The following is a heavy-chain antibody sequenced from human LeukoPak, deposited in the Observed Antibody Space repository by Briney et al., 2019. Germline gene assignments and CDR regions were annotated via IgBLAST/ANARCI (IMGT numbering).Heavy chain of an antibody. Sequence: GASPKISCEGSGYYFTNYWSGWGRPLPGKGLEWMGIIYPGDSATRYSPSFQGQVTISADKSISTAYLQWSSLKASDTALYYCARSDSSGPARGIQHWGQGTLVTVSS. V-gene: IGHV5-51*01. CDR1: GYYFTNYW. CDR2: IYPGDSAT. CDR3: ARSDSSGPARGIQH. J-gene: IGHJ1*01. D-gene: IGHD3-22*01.